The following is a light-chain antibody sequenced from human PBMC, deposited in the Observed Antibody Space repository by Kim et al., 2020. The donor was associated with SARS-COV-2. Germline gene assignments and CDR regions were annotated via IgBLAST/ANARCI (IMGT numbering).Light chain of an antibody. CDR3: QQYNSYSAWT. CDR2: KAS. CDR1: HSSRSW. Sequence: VGDGVTITCRASHSSRSWLAWYQQKPGKAPKVLIYKASSLESGVPSRFSGSGSGTEFTLTISSLQPDDFATYYCQQYNSYSAWTFGQGTKVDIK. J-gene: IGKJ1*01. V-gene: IGKV1-5*03.